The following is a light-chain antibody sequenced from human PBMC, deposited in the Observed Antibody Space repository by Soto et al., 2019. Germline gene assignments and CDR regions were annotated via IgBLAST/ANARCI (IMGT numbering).Light chain of an antibody. J-gene: IGKJ1*01. Sequence: DIQMTQSPSTLPASVGDRVTITCRASQSVDNWLAWFQQKPGKAPKVLIHKASNLDGGVTSRFSGSGWGTEFTLTITSLQPDDFATYYCQHYSASSPWTFGQGTKVEVK. CDR1: QSVDNW. CDR2: KAS. V-gene: IGKV1-5*03. CDR3: QHYSASSPWT.